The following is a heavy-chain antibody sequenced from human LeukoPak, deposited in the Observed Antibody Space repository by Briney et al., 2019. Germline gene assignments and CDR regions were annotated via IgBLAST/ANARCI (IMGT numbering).Heavy chain of an antibody. V-gene: IGHV4-4*07. J-gene: IGHJ3*02. D-gene: IGHD2-15*01. CDR2: IYTSGST. Sequence: PSETLSLTCTVSGGSISSYYWSWIRQPAGKGLEWIGRIYTSGSTNYNPSLKSRVTMSVDTSKNQFSLKLSSVTAADTAVYYCAKAPPPYCRGGSCFDAFDIWGQGTMVTVSS. CDR1: GGSISSYY. CDR3: AKAPPPYCRGGSCFDAFDI.